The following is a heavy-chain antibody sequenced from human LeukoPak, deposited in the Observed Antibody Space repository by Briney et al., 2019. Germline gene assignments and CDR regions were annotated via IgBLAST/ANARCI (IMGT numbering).Heavy chain of an antibody. D-gene: IGHD5-18*01. V-gene: IGHV3-23*01. CDR3: AKLKGSAMVKWYSDL. CDR2: LIGSGYST. CDR1: GFTFSSCA. Sequence: GGSLRLSCAASGFTFSSCAMSWVRQAPGKGLEWVSTLIGSGYSTYYADSVKGRFTISRDNSKNTLYLHMNSLRAEYKAVYYCAKLKGSAMVKWYSDLWGRGTLVTVSS. J-gene: IGHJ2*01.